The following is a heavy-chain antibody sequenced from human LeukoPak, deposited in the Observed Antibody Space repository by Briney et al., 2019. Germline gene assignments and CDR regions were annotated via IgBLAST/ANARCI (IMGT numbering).Heavy chain of an antibody. CDR3: ARDRLKDIVVVPAAPYYYYYYGMDV. Sequence: GGSLRLSCAASGFTFSDYYMSWIRQAPGKGLEWVSYISSSSSYTNYADSVKGRFTTSRDNAKNSLYLQMNSLRAEDTAVYYCARDRLKDIVVVPAAPYYYYYYGMDVWGKGTTVTVSS. D-gene: IGHD2-2*01. CDR1: GFTFSDYY. CDR2: ISSSSSYT. J-gene: IGHJ6*04. V-gene: IGHV3-11*06.